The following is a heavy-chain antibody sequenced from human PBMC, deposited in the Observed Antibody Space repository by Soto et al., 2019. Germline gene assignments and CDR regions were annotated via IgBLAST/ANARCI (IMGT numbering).Heavy chain of an antibody. CDR1: GFIFSDYA. CDR2: ISYGGDNK. CDR3: AKARHSTSWYGLEADL. D-gene: IGHD6-13*01. Sequence: QGQLVESGGGVVQPGRSLRLSCAASGFIFSDYAMHWVRQAPGKGLEWVAVISYGGDNKYYADSVRGRFAISRDNLKNTLDLQMNSLNPEDTAVYHCAKARHSTSWYGLEADLWGQGTLVTVSS. V-gene: IGHV3-30*09. J-gene: IGHJ4*02.